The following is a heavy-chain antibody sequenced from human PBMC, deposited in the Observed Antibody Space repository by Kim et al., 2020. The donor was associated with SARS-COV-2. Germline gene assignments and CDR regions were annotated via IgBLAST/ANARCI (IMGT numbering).Heavy chain of an antibody. V-gene: IGHV3-23*03. CDR1: GFTFSRYA. Sequence: GGSLRLSCAASGFTFSRYAMTWVRQAPGKGLEWVSIIYGGVSSTYYADSVKGRFTISRDNSKNTLYLQMNSLRAEDTAVYYCAKPHHDYGERGAETNFDFWGQGTLVTVSS. D-gene: IGHD4-17*01. CDR3: AKPHHDYGERGAETNFDF. CDR2: IYGGVSST. J-gene: IGHJ4*02.